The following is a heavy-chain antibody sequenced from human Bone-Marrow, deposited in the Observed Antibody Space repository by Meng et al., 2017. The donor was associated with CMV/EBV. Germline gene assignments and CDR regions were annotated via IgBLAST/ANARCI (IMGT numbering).Heavy chain of an antibody. Sequence: GESLKISCAASGFTFSSYEMNWVRQAPGKGLEWVSYISSSGSTIYYADSVKGRFTISRDNAKNSLYLQMNSLRAEGTAVYYCARDRGTVVPAAGVGGYYGMDVWGQGTTVTVSS. CDR2: ISSSGSTI. CDR1: GFTFSSYE. J-gene: IGHJ6*02. V-gene: IGHV3-48*03. CDR3: ARDRGTVVPAAGVGGYYGMDV. D-gene: IGHD2-2*01.